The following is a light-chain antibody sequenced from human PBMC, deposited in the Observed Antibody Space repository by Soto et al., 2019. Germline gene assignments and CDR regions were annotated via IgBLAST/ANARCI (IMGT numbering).Light chain of an antibody. Sequence: QSALTQPASVSGSPGQSITISCTGSSSDVGGYNSVSWYQQHPGKAPKLMIYDVSSRPSGISNRLSGSKSGNTASLTISGLQAEDEADYFCSSYTSSTTPVVFGGGTQLTVL. V-gene: IGLV2-14*03. CDR1: SSDVGGYNS. CDR2: DVS. CDR3: SSYTSSTTPVV. J-gene: IGLJ2*01.